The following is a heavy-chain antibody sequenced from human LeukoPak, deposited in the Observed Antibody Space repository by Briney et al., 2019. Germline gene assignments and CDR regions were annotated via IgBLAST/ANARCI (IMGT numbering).Heavy chain of an antibody. CDR1: GFTFSSYA. V-gene: IGHV3-64*01. CDR3: ARGVYDGSPVTTEVPGLYYFDY. CDR2: ISSNGGST. D-gene: IGHD4-23*01. J-gene: IGHJ4*02. Sequence: PWGSLRLSCAASGFTFSSYAMHWVRQAPGKGLEYVSAISSNGGSTYYANSVKGRFTISRDNSKNTLYLQMGSLRAEDMAVYYCARGVYDGSPVTTEVPGLYYFDYWGQGTLVTVSS.